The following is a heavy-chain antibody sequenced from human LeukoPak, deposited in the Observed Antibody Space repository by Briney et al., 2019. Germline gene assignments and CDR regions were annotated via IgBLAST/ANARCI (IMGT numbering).Heavy chain of an antibody. CDR1: GGSISSGSYY. D-gene: IGHD5-24*01. CDR2: VYSSGDT. V-gene: IGHV4-61*02. CDR3: ARGVYNLALVFDY. J-gene: IGHJ4*02. Sequence: SETLSLTCTVSGGSISSGSYYWTWIRQPAGKGLEWIGRVYSSGDTYYNSSLKTRVTISSDTSKNQFSLKLSSVTAADTAVYYCARGVYNLALVFDYWGQGALVTVSS.